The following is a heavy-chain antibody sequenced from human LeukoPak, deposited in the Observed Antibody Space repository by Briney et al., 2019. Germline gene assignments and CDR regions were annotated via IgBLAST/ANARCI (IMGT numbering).Heavy chain of an antibody. V-gene: IGHV4-39*07. CDR1: GGSISSSSYY. J-gene: IGHJ4*02. CDR3: ARARGYYGSGSYYLDY. D-gene: IGHD3-10*01. CDR2: IYYSGST. Sequence: SETLSLTCTVSGGSISSSSYYWGWIRQPPGKGLEWIGSIYYSGSTNYNPSLKSRVTISVDTSKNQFSLKLSSVTAADTAVYYCARARGYYGSGSYYLDYWGQGTLVTVSS.